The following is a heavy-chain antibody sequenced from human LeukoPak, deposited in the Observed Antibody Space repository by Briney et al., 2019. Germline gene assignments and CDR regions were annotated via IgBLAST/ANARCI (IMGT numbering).Heavy chain of an antibody. CDR1: GYSISSGYY. V-gene: IGHV4-38-2*02. J-gene: IGHJ4*02. D-gene: IGHD5-18*01. CDR2: IYHSGST. Sequence: PSETLSLTCTVSGYSISSGYYWGWIRQPPGKGLEWIGSIYHSGSTYYNPSLKSRVTISVDTSKNQFSLKLSSVTAADTAAYYCASIRGYSYGYLGYYFDYWGQGTLVTVSS. CDR3: ASIRGYSYGYLGYYFDY.